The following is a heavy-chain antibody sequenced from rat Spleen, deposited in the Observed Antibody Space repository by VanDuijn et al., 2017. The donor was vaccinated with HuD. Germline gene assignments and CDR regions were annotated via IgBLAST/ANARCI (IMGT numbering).Heavy chain of an antibody. D-gene: IGHD1-11*01. V-gene: IGHV5-19*01. Sequence: EVQLVESGGGLAQPGRSLTLSCAASGFIFSNYGMHWIRQAPTKGLEWVASISTGGGNTYYRDSVKGRFTISRDNAKSTLYLQMDSLRSEDTATYYCARHYGGYSEYVMDAWGQGASVTVSS. CDR2: ISTGGGNT. CDR3: ARHYGGYSEYVMDA. J-gene: IGHJ4*01. CDR1: GFIFSNYG.